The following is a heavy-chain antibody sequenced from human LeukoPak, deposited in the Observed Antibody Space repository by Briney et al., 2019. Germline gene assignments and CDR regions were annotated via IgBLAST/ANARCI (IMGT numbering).Heavy chain of an antibody. V-gene: IGHV3-53*01. J-gene: IGHJ3*02. CDR3: ARAGSYSVSDAFDI. D-gene: IGHD1-26*01. Sequence: PGGSLRLSCAASGFTVSSNYMSWVRQAPGKGLEWVSVIYSGGSTYYADSVKGRFTISRDNSKNTLYLQMSSLRAEDTAVYYCARAGSYSVSDAFDIWGQGTMVTVSS. CDR2: IYSGGST. CDR1: GFTVSSNY.